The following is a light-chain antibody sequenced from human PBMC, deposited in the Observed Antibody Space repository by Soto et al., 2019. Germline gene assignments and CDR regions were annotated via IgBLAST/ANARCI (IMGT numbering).Light chain of an antibody. CDR2: EVS. CDR3: SSYTDNNIPV. V-gene: IGLV2-14*01. CDR1: SSDVGGYNY. J-gene: IGLJ2*01. Sequence: QSALTQPASVSGSPGQSITISCTGTSSDVGGYNYVSWYQQHPGKVPKLMIFEVSNRPSGVSNRFSGSKSGNTASLTISGLQAEDEADYYCSSYTDNNIPVFGGGTKLTVL.